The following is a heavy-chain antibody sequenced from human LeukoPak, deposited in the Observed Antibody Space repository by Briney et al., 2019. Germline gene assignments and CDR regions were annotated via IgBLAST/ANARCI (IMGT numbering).Heavy chain of an antibody. D-gene: IGHD6-13*01. J-gene: IGHJ4*02. Sequence: GASVKVSCTASGYTFTRYDINWVRQAPGQGLDWMGMINPSSGSTRFAQMFQDRVTMTRDTSTSAVYMELSSLTSEDTAMYYCARTYSSSWSYCDSWGQGTLVTVSS. CDR1: GYTFTRYD. CDR2: INPSSGST. V-gene: IGHV1-46*01. CDR3: ARTYSSSWSYCDS.